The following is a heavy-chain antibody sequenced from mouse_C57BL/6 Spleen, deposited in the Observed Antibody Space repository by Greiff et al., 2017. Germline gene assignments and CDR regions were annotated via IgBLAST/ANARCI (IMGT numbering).Heavy chain of an antibody. Sequence: VQLQQPGAELVMPGASVKLSCKASGYTFTSYWMHWVKQRPGQGLEWIGEIDPSDSYTNYNQKFKGKSTLTVDKSSSTAYMQLSSLTSEDSAVYYCARSTDYSNYVFAYWGQGTLVTVSA. CDR1: GYTFTSYW. J-gene: IGHJ3*01. D-gene: IGHD2-5*01. V-gene: IGHV1-69*01. CDR2: IDPSDSYT. CDR3: ARSTDYSNYVFAY.